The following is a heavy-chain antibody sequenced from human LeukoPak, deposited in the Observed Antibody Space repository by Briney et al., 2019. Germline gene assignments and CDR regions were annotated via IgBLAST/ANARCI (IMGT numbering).Heavy chain of an antibody. CDR1: GVSINTCCYY. D-gene: IGHD5-18*01. J-gene: IGHJ4*02. Sequence: SETLSLTCDVSGVSINTCCYYWTWIRQPPGKGLEWIGDKYYSGSTRYNSSLRSRLTISLDSSKNQFSLRLTSVTAADTAVYYCARGRSYGFDFDSWGPGTLVIVSS. CDR3: ARGRSYGFDFDS. V-gene: IGHV4-61*01. CDR2: KYYSGST.